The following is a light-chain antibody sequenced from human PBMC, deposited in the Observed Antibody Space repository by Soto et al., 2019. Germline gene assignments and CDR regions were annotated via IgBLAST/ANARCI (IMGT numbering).Light chain of an antibody. V-gene: IGKV3-15*01. CDR1: QSFRTS. CDR2: GAS. Sequence: EIALTQSAGTLSLSPGARGNLXCRASQSFRTSSLAWYQLEDGQVPRLVIYGASTRADDIPARFSGSGSATAFTPTISSLQSEDFAEYHGQQYNNWPQTFGQGTKVDIK. J-gene: IGKJ1*01. CDR3: QQYNNWPQT.